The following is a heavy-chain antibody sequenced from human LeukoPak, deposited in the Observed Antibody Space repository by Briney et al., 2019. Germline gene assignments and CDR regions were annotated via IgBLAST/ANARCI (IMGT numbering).Heavy chain of an antibody. CDR1: GGSFSGYY. J-gene: IGHJ6*02. V-gene: IGHV4-34*01. Sequence: SETLSLTCAVYGGSFSGYYWSWIRQPPGKGLEWIGEINHSGSTNYNPSLKSRVTISVDTSKNQFSLKLSSVTAADTAVYYCRSRAYYYYGMDVWGQGTTVTVSS. CDR2: INHSGST. CDR3: RSRAYYYYGMDV.